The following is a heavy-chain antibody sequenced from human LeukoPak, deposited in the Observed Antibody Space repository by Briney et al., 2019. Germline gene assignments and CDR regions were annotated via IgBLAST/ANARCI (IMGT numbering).Heavy chain of an antibody. V-gene: IGHV3-66*01. J-gene: IGHJ4*02. CDR3: ARGVVVPAAFDY. D-gene: IGHD2-2*01. CDR2: IYSGGST. CDR1: GFTVSSNY. Sequence: GSLRLSCAASGFTVSSNYMSWVRQAPGKGLEWVSVIYSGGSTYYADSVKGRSTISRDNSKNTLYLQMNSLRAEDTAVYYCARGVVVPAAFDYWGQGTLVTVSS.